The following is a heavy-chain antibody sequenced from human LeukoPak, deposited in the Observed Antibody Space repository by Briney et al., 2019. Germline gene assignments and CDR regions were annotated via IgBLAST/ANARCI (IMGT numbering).Heavy chain of an antibody. CDR2: IYHSGST. CDR3: ARAREPLIYTYYFEY. Sequence: SETLSLTCSVSGYSISSGYYWGWIRQPPGKGLEWIGRIYHSGSTYYDPSLKSRVTISVDTSRNQFSLRLSSVTAADTAIYYCARAREPLIYTYYFEYWGQGTLVTVSS. D-gene: IGHD1-14*01. CDR1: GYSISSGYY. V-gene: IGHV4-38-2*02. J-gene: IGHJ4*02.